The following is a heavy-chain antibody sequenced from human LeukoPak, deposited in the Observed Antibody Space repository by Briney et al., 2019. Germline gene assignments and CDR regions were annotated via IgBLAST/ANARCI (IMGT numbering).Heavy chain of an antibody. J-gene: IGHJ5*02. CDR3: ARVPGRNNWFDP. CDR2: INPNSGGT. Sequence: VASVKVSCKAYGYTFTGYYMHWVRQAPGQGLEWMGWINPNSGGTNYAQKFQGRVTMTRDTSISTAYMELSRLRSDDTAVYYCARVPGRNNWFDPWGQGTLVIVSS. CDR1: GYTFTGYY. D-gene: IGHD3-10*01. V-gene: IGHV1-2*02.